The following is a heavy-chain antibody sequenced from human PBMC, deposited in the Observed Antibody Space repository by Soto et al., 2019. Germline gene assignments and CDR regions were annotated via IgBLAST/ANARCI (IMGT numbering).Heavy chain of an antibody. Sequence: SETLSLTCTVSGGSISSGGYYWSWIRQHPGKGLEWIGYIYYSGSTYYNPSLKSRVTISVDTSKNQFSLKLSSVTAADTAVYYCARGPTYYDFWSGYYSRGADAFDIWGQGTMVTVSS. D-gene: IGHD3-3*01. J-gene: IGHJ3*02. CDR3: ARGPTYYDFWSGYYSRGADAFDI. CDR1: GGSISSGGYY. CDR2: IYYSGST. V-gene: IGHV4-31*03.